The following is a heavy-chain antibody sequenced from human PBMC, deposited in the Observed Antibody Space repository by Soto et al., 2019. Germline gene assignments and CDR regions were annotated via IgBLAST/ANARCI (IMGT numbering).Heavy chain of an antibody. Sequence: QLQLQESGSGLVRPSQTLSLTCAVSGGSISSGGYSWNWIRQPPGKGLEWFGYIYHSGSTLYNPSLKSRVTISVDKSKTQFSLKLSSVTAADTAVYYWARDQREGHWFDPWGQGTLVTVSS. V-gene: IGHV4-30-2*01. J-gene: IGHJ5*02. CDR3: ARDQREGHWFDP. CDR1: GGSISSGGYS. CDR2: IYHSGST.